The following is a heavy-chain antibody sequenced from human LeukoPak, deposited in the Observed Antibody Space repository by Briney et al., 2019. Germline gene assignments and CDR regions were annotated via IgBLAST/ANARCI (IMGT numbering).Heavy chain of an antibody. Sequence: GGSLRLSCEAPGFSFSGYYMTWIRQPPGKELKYVSAISYNGNGKQYADSVKGRFPISRDNSQSTLNLQMDNLRAEDTAVYYCVRDTCGCGSGWQLDWYFDLWGRGTLVTVSS. CDR3: VRDTCGCGSGWQLDWYFDL. J-gene: IGHJ2*01. D-gene: IGHD6-19*01. CDR2: ISYNGNGK. CDR1: GFSFSGYY. V-gene: IGHV3-64*02.